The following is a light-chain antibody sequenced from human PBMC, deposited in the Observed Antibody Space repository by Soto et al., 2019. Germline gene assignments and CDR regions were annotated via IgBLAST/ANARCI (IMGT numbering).Light chain of an antibody. J-gene: IGLJ1*01. CDR1: NIGSKN. CDR3: QVWDSSTAFYV. V-gene: IGLV3-9*01. CDR2: RDS. Sequence: SYELTQPLSVSVALGQTARITCGGNNIGSKNVHWYQQKPGQAPVLVIYRDSNRPSGIPERFSGSNSGNTATLTISRAQAEDEADYYCQVWDSSTAFYVFGTGTKVTVL.